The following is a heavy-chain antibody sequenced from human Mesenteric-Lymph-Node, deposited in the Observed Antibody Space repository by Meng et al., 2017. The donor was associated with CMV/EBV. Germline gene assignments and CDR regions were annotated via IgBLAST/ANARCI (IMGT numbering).Heavy chain of an antibody. CDR3: ARGDYYDSSGYAPGWFDP. CDR1: GFTVSSNE. Sequence: GESLKISCAASGFTVSSNEMSWVRQAPGKGLEWVSSISGGSTYYADFVKGRFTISRDNSKSTLYLQVNSLRAEDTAVYYCARGDYYDSSGYAPGWFDPWGQGTLVTVSS. V-gene: IGHV3-38-3*01. CDR2: ISGGST. D-gene: IGHD3-22*01. J-gene: IGHJ5*02.